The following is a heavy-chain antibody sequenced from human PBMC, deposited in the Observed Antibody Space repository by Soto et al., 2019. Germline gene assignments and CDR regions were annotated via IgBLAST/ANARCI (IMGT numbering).Heavy chain of an antibody. Sequence: EVQLVESGGGLVKPGGSLRLSCAASGFTFSSCSMNWVRQAPGKGLEWVSSISGDSNYIYDADSVKGRFTISRDNAKNSLYLYINSLSAEDTAVYYCARVPYGSGSAWYFDLWGRGSLVTVSS. V-gene: IGHV3-21*01. J-gene: IGHJ2*01. CDR1: GFTFSSCS. CDR3: ARVPYGSGSAWYFDL. CDR2: ISGDSNYI. D-gene: IGHD6-19*01.